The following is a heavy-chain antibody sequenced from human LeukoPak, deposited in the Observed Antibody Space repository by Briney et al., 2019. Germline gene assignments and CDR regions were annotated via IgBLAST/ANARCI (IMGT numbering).Heavy chain of an antibody. J-gene: IGHJ4*02. D-gene: IGHD3-3*01. CDR2: ISGSGGST. CDR1: GFTFISYA. V-gene: IGHV3-23*01. CDR3: AKGYGMLLEWLLRGPFDY. Sequence: GGSLRLSCAASGFTFISYAMSWVRQAPGKGLEWVSAISGSGGSTYYADSVKGRFTISRDNSKNTLYLQMNSLRAEDTAVYYCAKGYGMLLEWLLRGPFDYWGQGTLVTVSS.